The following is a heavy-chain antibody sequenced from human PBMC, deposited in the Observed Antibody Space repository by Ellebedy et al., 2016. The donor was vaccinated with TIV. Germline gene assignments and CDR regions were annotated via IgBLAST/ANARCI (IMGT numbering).Heavy chain of an antibody. V-gene: IGHV3-30*04. CDR3: ARGFRDGYNTGFDY. CDR2: ISYDGSNK. J-gene: IGHJ4*02. CDR1: GFTFSSYA. D-gene: IGHD5-24*01. Sequence: GESLKISXAASGFTFSSYAMHWVRQAPGKGLEWVAVISYDGSNKYYADSVKGRFTISRDNSKNTLYLQMNSLRAEDTAVYYCARGFRDGYNTGFDYWGQGTLVTVSS.